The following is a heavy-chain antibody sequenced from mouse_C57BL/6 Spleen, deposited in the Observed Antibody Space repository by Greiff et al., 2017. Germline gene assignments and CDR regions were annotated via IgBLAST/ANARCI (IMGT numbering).Heavy chain of an antibody. V-gene: IGHV1-69*01. CDR3: ARGTGRAWFAY. CDR1: GYTFTSYW. D-gene: IGHD4-1*01. J-gene: IGHJ3*01. CDR2: IDPSDSYT. Sequence: VQLQQPGAELVMPGASVKLSCKASGYTFTSYWMHWVKQRPGQGLEWIGEIDPSDSYTNYNQKFKGKSTLTVDKSSSTAYMQLSSLTSEDSAVYYCARGTGRAWFAYWGQGTLVTVSA.